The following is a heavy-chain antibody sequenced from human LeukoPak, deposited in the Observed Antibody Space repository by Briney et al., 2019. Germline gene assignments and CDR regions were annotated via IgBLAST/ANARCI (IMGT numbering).Heavy chain of an antibody. Sequence: SQTLSLTCTVSGGSISSGSYYWSWVRQPAGKGLEWIGRIYTSGSTNYNPSLKSRVTISVDTSKNQFSLKLSSVTAADTAVHYCGREGYSSGWYGPSGYWGQGTLVTVSS. CDR1: GGSISSGSYY. CDR2: IYTSGST. CDR3: GREGYSSGWYGPSGY. V-gene: IGHV4-61*02. D-gene: IGHD6-19*01. J-gene: IGHJ4*02.